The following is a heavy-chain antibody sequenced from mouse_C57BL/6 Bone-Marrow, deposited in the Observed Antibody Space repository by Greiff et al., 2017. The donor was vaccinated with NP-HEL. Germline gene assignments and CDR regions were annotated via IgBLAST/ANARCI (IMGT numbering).Heavy chain of an antibody. D-gene: IGHD2-5*01. CDR2: ISSGSSTI. CDR3: VRPGYSNYKKEYYFDY. J-gene: IGHJ2*01. Sequence: EVQGVESGGGLVKPGGSLKLSCAASGFTFSDYGMHWVRQAPEKGLEWVAYISSGSSTIYYADTVKGRFTISRDNAKNTLFLQMTSLRSEDTAMYYCVRPGYSNYKKEYYFDYWGQGTTLTVSS. CDR1: GFTFSDYG. V-gene: IGHV5-17*01.